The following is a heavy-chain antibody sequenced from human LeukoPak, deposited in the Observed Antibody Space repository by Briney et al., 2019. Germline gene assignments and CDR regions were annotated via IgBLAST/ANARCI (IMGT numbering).Heavy chain of an antibody. CDR3: ASTYYYDSSGYYPAYFQH. CDR2: IYYSGST. CDR1: GGSISSSSYY. D-gene: IGHD3-22*01. V-gene: IGHV4-39*07. J-gene: IGHJ1*01. Sequence: SETLSLTCTVSGGSISSSSYYWGWIRQPPGKGLEWIGSIYYSGSTYYNPSLKSRVTISVDTSKNQFSLKLSSVTAADTAVYYCASTYYYDSSGYYPAYFQHWGQGTLVTVSS.